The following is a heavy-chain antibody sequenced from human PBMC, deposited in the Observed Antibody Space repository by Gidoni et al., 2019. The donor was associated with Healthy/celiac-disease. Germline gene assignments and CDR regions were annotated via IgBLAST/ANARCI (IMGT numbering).Heavy chain of an antibody. J-gene: IGHJ4*02. CDR3: ARERFHPLDY. V-gene: IGHV3-74*01. D-gene: IGHD3-3*01. CDR1: GFPFRSYW. CDR2: ISSDGSST. Sequence: EVQLVESGGGLVQPGGSLRLSCAASGFPFRSYWMHWVRQAPGKGLVWVSRISSDGSSTSYADSVKGRFTISRDNAKNTLYLQRNSLRAEDTAVYYCARERFHPLDYWGQGTLVTVSS.